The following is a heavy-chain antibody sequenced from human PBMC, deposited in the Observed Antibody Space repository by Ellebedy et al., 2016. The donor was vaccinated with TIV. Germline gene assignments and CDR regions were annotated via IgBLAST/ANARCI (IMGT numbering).Heavy chain of an antibody. CDR3: ARAGRSGWYGDGYDY. CDR1: GFTFSSYW. V-gene: IGHV3-7*03. J-gene: IGHJ4*02. D-gene: IGHD6-19*01. Sequence: GESLKISCAASGFTFSSYWMSWVRQAPGKGLEWVANIKQDGSEKYYVDSVKGRFTISRDNAKNSLYLQMNSLRAEDTAVYYCARAGRSGWYGDGYDYWGQGTLVTVSS. CDR2: IKQDGSEK.